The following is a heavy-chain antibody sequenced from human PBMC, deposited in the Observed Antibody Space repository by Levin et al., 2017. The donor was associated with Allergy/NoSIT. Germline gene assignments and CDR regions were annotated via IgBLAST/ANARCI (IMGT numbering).Heavy chain of an antibody. CDR3: ARGYSYGAFDY. V-gene: IGHV4-59*01. CDR2: IYYSGST. D-gene: IGHD5-18*01. CDR1: GGSISSYY. J-gene: IGHJ4*02. Sequence: SETLSLTCTVSGGSISSYYWSWIRQPPGKGLEWIGYIYYSGSTNYNPSLKSRVTISVDTSKNQFSLKLSSVTAADTAVYYCARGYSYGAFDYWGQGTLVTVSS.